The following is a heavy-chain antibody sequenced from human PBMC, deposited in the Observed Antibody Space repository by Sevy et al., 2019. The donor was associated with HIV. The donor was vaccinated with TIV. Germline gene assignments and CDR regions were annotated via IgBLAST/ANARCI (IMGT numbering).Heavy chain of an antibody. J-gene: IGHJ6*02. CDR3: STVLGDGYNWGYYYYYGMDV. Sequence: GGSLRLSCAASGFTVSSNYMSWVRQAPGKGLEWVSVIYSGGCTYYADSVKGRFTISRDNSKNTLYLQMNSLRAEDTAVYYCSTVLGDGYNWGYYYYYGMDVWGQGTTVTVSS. CDR1: GFTVSSNY. D-gene: IGHD5-12*01. V-gene: IGHV3-53*01. CDR2: IYSGGCT.